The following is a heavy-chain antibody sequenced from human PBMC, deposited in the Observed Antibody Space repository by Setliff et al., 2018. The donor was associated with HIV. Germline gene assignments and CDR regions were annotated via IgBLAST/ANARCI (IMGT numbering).Heavy chain of an antibody. D-gene: IGHD6-13*01. J-gene: IGHJ5*02. Sequence: LRLSCAASGFTFNNYGMHWVRLAPGKGLEWVAYIWFDGGNKYYADSVKGRFFISRDNSRNTLHLQMNSLRLEDTALYYCAKADDGAAAGPAPWGQGTLVTVSS. V-gene: IGHV3-30*02. CDR2: IWFDGGNK. CDR3: AKADDGAAAGPAP. CDR1: GFTFNNYG.